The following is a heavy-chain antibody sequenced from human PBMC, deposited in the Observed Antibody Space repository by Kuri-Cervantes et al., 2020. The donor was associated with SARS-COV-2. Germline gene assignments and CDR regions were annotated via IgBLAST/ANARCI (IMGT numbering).Heavy chain of an antibody. CDR1: GGSISSYF. CDR2: ISYRGST. D-gene: IGHD3-3*01. V-gene: IGHV4-59*01. J-gene: IGHJ3*02. Sequence: SETLSLTCTVSGGSISSYFWSWIRQSPGKGLEWMGDISYRGSTKYNPSLKSRVTISIDASKNQFSLKLSSVTAADTAVYYCARALWSGYCTFDIWGQGTMVTVSS. CDR3: ARALWSGYCTFDI.